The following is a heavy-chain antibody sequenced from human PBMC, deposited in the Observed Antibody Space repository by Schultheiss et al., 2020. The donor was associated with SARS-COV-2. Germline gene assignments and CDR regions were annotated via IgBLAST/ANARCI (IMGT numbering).Heavy chain of an antibody. CDR1: GFTFSSYG. D-gene: IGHD3-22*01. J-gene: IGHJ4*02. V-gene: IGHV3-30*03. Sequence: GGSLRLSCAASGFTFSSYGMHWVRQAPGKGLEWVAVISYDGSNKYYADSVKGRFTISRDNSKNTLYLQMNSLRAEDTAVYYCARVSPYYDSSGSFDYWGQGTLVTVSS. CDR2: ISYDGSNK. CDR3: ARVSPYYDSSGSFDY.